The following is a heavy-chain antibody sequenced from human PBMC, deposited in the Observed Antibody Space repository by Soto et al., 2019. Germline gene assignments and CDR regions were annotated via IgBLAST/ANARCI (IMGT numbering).Heavy chain of an antibody. CDR2: ISAYNGNT. D-gene: IGHD6-13*01. CDR3: ARGLRGIAAAGTSYYYYMDV. J-gene: IGHJ6*03. Sequence: GASVKVSCKASGYTFTSYGISWVRQAPGQGLEWMGWISAYNGNTNYAQKLQGRVTMTTDTSTSTAYMELRSLRSEDTAVYYCARGLRGIAAAGTSYYYYMDVWGKGTTVTVSS. CDR1: GYTFTSYG. V-gene: IGHV1-18*01.